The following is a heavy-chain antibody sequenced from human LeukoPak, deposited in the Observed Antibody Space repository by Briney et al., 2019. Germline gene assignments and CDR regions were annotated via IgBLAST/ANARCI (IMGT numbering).Heavy chain of an antibody. J-gene: IGHJ5*02. D-gene: IGHD6-13*01. Sequence: SETLSLTCTVSGGSISSGGYYWSWIRQHPGKGLEWIGEINHSGSTNYNPSLKSRVTISVDTSKNQFSLKLSSVTAADTAVYYCARGHWYSSSWKARARWFDPWGQGTLVTVSS. CDR2: INHSGST. CDR1: GGSISSGGYY. CDR3: ARGHWYSSSWKARARWFDP. V-gene: IGHV4-39*07.